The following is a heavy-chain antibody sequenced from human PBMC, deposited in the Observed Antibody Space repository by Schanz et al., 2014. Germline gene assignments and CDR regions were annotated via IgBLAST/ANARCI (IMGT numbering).Heavy chain of an antibody. CDR2: IIPILDKT. CDR3: ARKVVATIGGYYDN. D-gene: IGHD5-12*01. Sequence: QVQLVQSGAEVKKPGSSVKVSCKASGGTFSSSTLTWVRQAPGQGLEWMGRIIPILDKTNYAQKFQGRVTMTADKSTSTVYMEVSSLRSEDTAVYYCARKVVATIGGYYDNWGQGTLVTASS. J-gene: IGHJ4*02. V-gene: IGHV1-69*02. CDR1: GGTFSSST.